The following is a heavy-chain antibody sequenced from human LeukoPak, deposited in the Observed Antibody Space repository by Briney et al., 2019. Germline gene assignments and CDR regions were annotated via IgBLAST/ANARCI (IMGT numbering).Heavy chain of an antibody. D-gene: IGHD4-17*01. V-gene: IGHV4-61*02. CDR2: MYASGST. CDR1: GDSISSGSYY. Sequence: PSQTLSLTCTVSGDSISSGSYYWTWIRQPAGKGLEWIGRMYASGSTNYNPSLKSRVTMSLDTSKNQFSLKLNSVTAADTAVYYCARDDGTTVTTAFDPWGQGILVTVSS. J-gene: IGHJ5*02. CDR3: ARDDGTTVTTAFDP.